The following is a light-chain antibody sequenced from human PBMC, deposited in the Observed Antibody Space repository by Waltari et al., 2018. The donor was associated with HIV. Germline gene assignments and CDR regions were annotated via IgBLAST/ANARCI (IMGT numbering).Light chain of an antibody. Sequence: QSVVTQPPSASGTPGQRVTIPCSGSNTNIGINYVYWYQQLPGTAPKLLISRVNQRPAGGPDRFSGSKSGASACLAISGLQSEDEADYYCAAWDDSLRSLVFGGGTKLTVL. CDR2: RVN. CDR3: AAWDDSLRSLV. J-gene: IGLJ3*02. CDR1: NTNIGINY. V-gene: IGLV1-47*01.